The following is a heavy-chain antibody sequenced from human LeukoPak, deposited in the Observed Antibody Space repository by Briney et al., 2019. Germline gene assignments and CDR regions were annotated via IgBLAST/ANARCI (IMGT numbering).Heavy chain of an antibody. CDR1: GFTSRNLA. Sequence: RGSLCLSCAPSGFTSRNLAMDCVRQAPGKGLEWVAVVSYDGSNKYYADSVKGRFAISRDNSKNTLYHQMTLLRAEDAAIYYCATIVDRRTGQVYRIHCWGEGGLVSVSS. J-gene: IGHJ4*02. CDR2: VSYDGSNK. CDR3: ATIVDRRTGQVYRIHC. D-gene: IGHD2-8*01. V-gene: IGHV3-30-3*02.